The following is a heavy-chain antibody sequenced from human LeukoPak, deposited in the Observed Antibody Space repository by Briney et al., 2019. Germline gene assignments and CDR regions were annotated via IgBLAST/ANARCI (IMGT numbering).Heavy chain of an antibody. J-gene: IGHJ4*02. V-gene: IGHV3-33*01. CDR1: GSIFSNYA. D-gene: IGHD3-22*01. CDR2: IWHDGRNE. CDR3: ARGYYYDFSVTPDY. Sequence: PGGSLRLSCAASGSIFSNYAMHWVRQAPGKGLEWVAVIWHDGRNEYYADSVKGRFTISRDTSKNTLYLQMNSLRVEDTAVYYCARGYYYDFSVTPDYWGQGTLVTVSS.